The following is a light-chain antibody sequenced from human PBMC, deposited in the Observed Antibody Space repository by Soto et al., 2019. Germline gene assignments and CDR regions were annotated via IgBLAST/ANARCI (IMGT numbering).Light chain of an antibody. CDR1: ESIARH. J-gene: IGKJ5*01. Sequence: DIQMTQSPSSLSASVGDRVTITCRASESIARHLNWYQQKPGKAPKLLIYAASSLRIGVPTRFRDGGSGTDFTLTISNLKPEDFATYYCQQTYSTLSITVGHGTRLEIK. CDR2: AAS. V-gene: IGKV1-39*01. CDR3: QQTYSTLSIT.